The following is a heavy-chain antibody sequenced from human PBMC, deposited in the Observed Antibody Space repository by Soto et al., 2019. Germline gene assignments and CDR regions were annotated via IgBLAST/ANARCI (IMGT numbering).Heavy chain of an antibody. J-gene: IGHJ4*02. CDR2: INPSGGYT. CDR3: ARGGGIVAVTAPYDH. V-gene: IGHV1-46*03. Sequence: QVQLVQSGAGVKKPGASVKGSCKASGYTFSSYYMNWVRQAPGQGLEWLGIINPSGGYTTYAQRFLGRVTMTSDTSTSTVHMELGSLTSEDTTVYYCARGGGIVAVTAPYDHWGQGTLVTVSS. D-gene: IGHD2-21*02. CDR1: GYTFSSYY.